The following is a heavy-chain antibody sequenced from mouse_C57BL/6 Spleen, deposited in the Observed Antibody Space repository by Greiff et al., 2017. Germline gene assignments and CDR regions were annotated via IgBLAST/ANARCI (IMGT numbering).Heavy chain of an antibody. V-gene: IGHV1-4*01. D-gene: IGHD1-1*01. CDR3: ASVDSSYGYAMDY. CDR2: INPSSGYT. J-gene: IGHJ4*01. CDR1: GYTFTSYT. Sequence: VKLQQSGAELARPGASVKMSCKASGYTFTSYTMHWVKQRPGQGLEWIGYINPSSGYTKYNQKFKDKATLTADKSSSTAYMQLSSLPSEDSAVXYCASVDSSYGYAMDYWGQGTSVTVSS.